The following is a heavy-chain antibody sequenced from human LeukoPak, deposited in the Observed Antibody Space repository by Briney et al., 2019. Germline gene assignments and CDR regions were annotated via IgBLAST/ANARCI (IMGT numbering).Heavy chain of an antibody. CDR2: INSNSGGT. V-gene: IGHV1-2*02. Sequence: ASVKVSCKASGYTFTGYYMHWVRQAPGQGLEWMGWINSNSGGTNYAQKFQGRVTMTRDPSISTAYMELSSLRSEDTAVYYCARGLIYDSSGYQQYPWGQGTLVTVSS. D-gene: IGHD3-22*01. J-gene: IGHJ5*02. CDR3: ARGLIYDSSGYQQYP. CDR1: GYTFTGYY.